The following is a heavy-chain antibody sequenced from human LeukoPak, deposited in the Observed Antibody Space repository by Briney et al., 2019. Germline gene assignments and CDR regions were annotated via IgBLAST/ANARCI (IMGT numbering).Heavy chain of an antibody. D-gene: IGHD1-7*01. CDR2: INPSGGST. V-gene: IGHV1-46*01. CDR1: GYTFTSYY. J-gene: IGHJ4*02. CDR3: ARERIPATTYFDY. Sequence: ASVKVSCKASGYTFTSYYMHWVRQAPGQGLEWMGLINPSGGSTSYAQKFQGRVTMTRDTSTSAVYMELSSLRSEDTAVYYCARERIPATTYFDYWGQGTLVTVSS.